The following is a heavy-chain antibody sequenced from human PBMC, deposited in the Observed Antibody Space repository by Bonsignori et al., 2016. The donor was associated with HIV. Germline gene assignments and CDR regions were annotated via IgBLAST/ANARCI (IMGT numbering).Heavy chain of an antibody. J-gene: IGHJ4*02. Sequence: WIRQPPGKGLEWVGFIRSKVYGGTTEYAASVKGRFTISRDDSKSIAYLQMNSLKTGDTAVYYCNRDQRKYIYGSGSYHQPFDNWGRGTLVTVSS. CDR3: NRDQRKYIYGSGSYHQPFDN. V-gene: IGHV3-49*02. D-gene: IGHD3-10*01. CDR2: IRSKVYGGTT.